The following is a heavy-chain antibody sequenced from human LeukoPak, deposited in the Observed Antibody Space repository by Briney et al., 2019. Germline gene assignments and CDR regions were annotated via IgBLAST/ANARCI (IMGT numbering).Heavy chain of an antibody. Sequence: ASVKVSCKASGYRLKNHGISWVRQAPGQGLEWVGWIAADSGDIHGYTHYAEKLQGRVSMTTDTSTDTAYMDLRSLTSDDTAVYYCATLHGYDALDIWGQGTMVTVSS. V-gene: IGHV1-18*01. CDR3: ATLHGYDALDI. CDR1: GYRLKNHG. D-gene: IGHD2-15*01. J-gene: IGHJ3*02. CDR2: IAADSGDIHGYT.